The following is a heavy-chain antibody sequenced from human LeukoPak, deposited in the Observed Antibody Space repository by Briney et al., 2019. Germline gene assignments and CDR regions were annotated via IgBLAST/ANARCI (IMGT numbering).Heavy chain of an antibody. CDR3: AREDYYDSSGLLCGMDV. D-gene: IGHD3-22*01. V-gene: IGHV1-69*13. CDR1: GGTFSSYA. CDR2: IIPIFGTA. Sequence: ATVKVSCKASGGTFSSYAISWVRQAPGQRLEWMGGIIPIFGTANYAQKFQGRATITADESTSTAYMELSSLRSEDTAVYYCAREDYYDSSGLLCGMDVWGQGTTVTVSS. J-gene: IGHJ6*02.